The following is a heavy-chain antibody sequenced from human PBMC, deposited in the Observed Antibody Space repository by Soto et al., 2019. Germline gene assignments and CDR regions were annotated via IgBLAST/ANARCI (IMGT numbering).Heavy chain of an antibody. J-gene: IGHJ5*02. CDR1: GFTVSSNY. V-gene: IGHV3-66*01. CDR2: IYSGGST. Sequence: PGGSLRLSCAASGFTVSSNYMSWVRQAPGKGLEWVSVIYSGGSTYYADSVKGRFTISRDNSKNTLYLQMNSLRAEDTAVYYCARDSLRGYSYGHDDTGPNNWFDPWGQGTLVTVSS. CDR3: ARDSLRGYSYGHDDTGPNNWFDP. D-gene: IGHD5-18*01.